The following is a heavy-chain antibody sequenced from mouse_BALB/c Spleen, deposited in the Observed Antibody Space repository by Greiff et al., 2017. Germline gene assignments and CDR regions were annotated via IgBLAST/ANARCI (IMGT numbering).Heavy chain of an antibody. V-gene: IGHV5-6-5*01. J-gene: IGHJ4*01. D-gene: IGHD1-1*01. Sequence: EVKVVESGGGLVKPGGSLKLSCAASGFTFSSYAMSWVRQTPEKRLEWVASISSGGSTYYPDSVKGRFTISRDNARNILYLQMSSLRSEDTAMYYCARGITTVVGDYAMDYWGQGTSVTVSS. CDR3: ARGITTVVGDYAMDY. CDR1: GFTFSSYA. CDR2: ISSGGST.